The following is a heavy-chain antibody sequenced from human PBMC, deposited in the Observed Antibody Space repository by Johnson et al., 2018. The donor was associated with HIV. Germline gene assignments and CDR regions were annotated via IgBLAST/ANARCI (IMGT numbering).Heavy chain of an antibody. D-gene: IGHD6-13*01. CDR2: IRYDGSNK. J-gene: IGHJ3*02. CDR3: ARDNGRAAAGDLDI. CDR1: GFTFRTFP. Sequence: QVQLVESGGGVVQPGRSLRLSCAASGFTFRTFPMHWVRQAPGKGLEWMAFIRYDGSNKYYADSVKGRFTISRDNSKNTLYLQMNSLRAEDTAVYYCARDNGRAAAGDLDIWGQGTMVTVSS. V-gene: IGHV3-30*02.